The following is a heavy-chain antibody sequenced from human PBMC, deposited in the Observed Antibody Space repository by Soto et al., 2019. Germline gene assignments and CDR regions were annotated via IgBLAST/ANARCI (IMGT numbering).Heavy chain of an antibody. CDR3: PTAKKEALTREKGDYYYYYLDV. CDR1: GSTFTSYA. Sequence: RGSLRLSCESSGSTFTSYAMSWVRQAPGKGLEWVSAISGSGGSTYYADSVKGRFTISIDNSKNTLYLQMNSLRAEDTAVYYGPTAKKEALTREKGDYYYYYLDVWGKGATVTGSS. CDR2: ISGSGGST. J-gene: IGHJ6*03. D-gene: IGHD3-16*01. V-gene: IGHV3-23*01.